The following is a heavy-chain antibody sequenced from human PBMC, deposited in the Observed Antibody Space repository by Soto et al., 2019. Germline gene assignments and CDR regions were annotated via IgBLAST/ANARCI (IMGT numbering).Heavy chain of an antibody. CDR1: GYTYSNYY. CDR3: ARLLAPYCGGDCYSGFDH. Sequence: GASVTVSCKASGYTYSNYYRKWVRQAQGQGLEWMGVIDPSGGRTNYAQKFQGRVTMTRDTSTSTVYMEVSSLRSEDTAVYYCARLLAPYCGGDCYSGFDHWGQGTQVTVSS. D-gene: IGHD2-21*02. V-gene: IGHV1-46*01. CDR2: IDPSGGRT. J-gene: IGHJ4*02.